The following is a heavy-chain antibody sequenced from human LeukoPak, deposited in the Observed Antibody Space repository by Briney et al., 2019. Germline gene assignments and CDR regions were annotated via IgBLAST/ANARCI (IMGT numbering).Heavy chain of an antibody. CDR1: GGSISSSSYY. Sequence: PSETLSLTCTVSGGSISSSSYYWGWIRQPPGKGLEWIGSIYHSGSTYYNPSLKSRVTISVDTSKNQFSLKLSSVTAADTAVYYCARRVRSYGGNDYWGQGTLVTVSS. CDR2: IYHSGST. D-gene: IGHD4-23*01. CDR3: ARRVRSYGGNDY. V-gene: IGHV4-39*01. J-gene: IGHJ4*02.